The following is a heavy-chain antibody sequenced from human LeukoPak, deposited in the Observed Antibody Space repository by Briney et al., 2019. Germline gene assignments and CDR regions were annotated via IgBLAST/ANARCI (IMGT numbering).Heavy chain of an antibody. Sequence: GRSLRLSCAASGFTFSSYAMHWVRQAPGKGLEWVAVISYDGSNEYYADSVKGRFTISRDNSKNTLYLQMNSLRAEDTAVYYCAKDFVAGITMIVVVIPYYGMDVWGQGTTVTVPS. D-gene: IGHD3-22*01. CDR1: GFTFSSYA. V-gene: IGHV3-30*04. CDR2: ISYDGSNE. CDR3: AKDFVAGITMIVVVIPYYGMDV. J-gene: IGHJ6*02.